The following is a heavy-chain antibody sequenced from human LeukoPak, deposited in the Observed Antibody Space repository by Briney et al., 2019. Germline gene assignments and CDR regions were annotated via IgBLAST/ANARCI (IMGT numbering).Heavy chain of an antibody. CDR1: GGSVSSGSYY. CDR2: ISGSSGHT. CDR3: ATPGGSGWYNY. V-gene: IGHV3-23*01. Sequence: ETLSLTCTVSGGSVSSGSYYWSWVRQAPGKGLEWVSVISGSSGHTYYADSVKGRFTISRDNSKNILYLQMNSLRAEDTALYYCATPGGSGWYNYWGQGTLVTVSS. D-gene: IGHD6-19*01. J-gene: IGHJ4*02.